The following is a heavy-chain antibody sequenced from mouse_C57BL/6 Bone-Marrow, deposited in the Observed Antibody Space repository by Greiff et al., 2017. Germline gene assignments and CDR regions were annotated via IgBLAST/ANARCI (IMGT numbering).Heavy chain of an antibody. D-gene: IGHD2-2*01. CDR1: GYTFTSYW. V-gene: IGHV1-50*01. J-gene: IGHJ3*01. Sequence: QVQLQQPGAELVKPGASVKLSCKASGYTFTSYWMQWVKQRPGQGLEWIGEIDPSASYTTYNQKFKGKATLTVDTSSSTAYMQLSSLTSEAYAVYYCARGGYAFAYWGQGTLVTVSA. CDR2: IDPSASYT. CDR3: ARGGYAFAY.